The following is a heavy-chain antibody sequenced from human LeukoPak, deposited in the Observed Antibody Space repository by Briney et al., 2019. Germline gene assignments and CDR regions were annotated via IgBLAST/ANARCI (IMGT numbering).Heavy chain of an antibody. CDR3: ARAGPYYDFWSGYYTYYYYYGMDV. CDR2: IWYDGSNK. V-gene: IGHV3-33*08. Sequence: PGGSLRLSCAASGFTFSSYAMHWVRQAPGKGLEWVAVIWYDGSNKYYADSVKGRFTISRDNSKNTLYLQMNSLRAEDTAVYYCARAGPYYDFWSGYYTYYYYYGMDVWGQGTTVTVSS. CDR1: GFTFSSYA. J-gene: IGHJ6*02. D-gene: IGHD3-3*01.